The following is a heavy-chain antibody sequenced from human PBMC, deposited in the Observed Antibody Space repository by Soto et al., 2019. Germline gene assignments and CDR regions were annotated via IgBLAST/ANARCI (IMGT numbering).Heavy chain of an antibody. V-gene: IGHV3-48*02. CDR2: ISSSSSTI. D-gene: IGHD3-10*01. Sequence: SLRLSCAASGFTVSSYSMNWVRQAPGKGLEWVSYISSSSSTIYYADSVKGRFTISRDNAKNSLYLQMNSLRDEDTAVYYCARDRSYYYGSGRYYPPSFDIWGQATMVTVSS. CDR3: ARDRSYYYGSGRYYPPSFDI. J-gene: IGHJ3*02. CDR1: GFTVSSYS.